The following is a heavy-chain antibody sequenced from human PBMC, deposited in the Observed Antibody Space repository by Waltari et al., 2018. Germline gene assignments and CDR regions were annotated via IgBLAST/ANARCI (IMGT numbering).Heavy chain of an antibody. CDR1: GYSFTSYW. J-gene: IGHJ6*02. CDR2: TDPSDSYT. CDR3: ARHLRYYYYYGVDV. Sequence: EVQLVQSGAEVKKPGESLRISCKVSGYSFTSYWYSWVRQMPGKGLEWMGMTDPSDSYTKFSPSFQGYVTISVDKSISTAYLQWSSLGASDTAIYYCARHLRYYYYYGVDVWGQGTTVTVSS. V-gene: IGHV5-10-1*03.